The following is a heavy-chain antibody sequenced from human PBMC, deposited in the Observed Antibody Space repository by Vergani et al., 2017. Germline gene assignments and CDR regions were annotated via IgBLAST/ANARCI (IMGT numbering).Heavy chain of an antibody. V-gene: IGHV4-59*12. J-gene: IGHJ4*02. D-gene: IGHD3-10*01. Sequence: QGQLQESGPGLVKPSETLSLTCTVPGGSISRYYWSWIRHPPGRGLEWIGYSYSSGSTNYNPSLKSRVTISVDTSKNQLSRKLSSVTAADTAVYYCARGEPSMVRGVTYFDYWGQGTLVTVSS. CDR3: ARGEPSMVRGVTYFDY. CDR2: SYSSGST. CDR1: GGSISRYY.